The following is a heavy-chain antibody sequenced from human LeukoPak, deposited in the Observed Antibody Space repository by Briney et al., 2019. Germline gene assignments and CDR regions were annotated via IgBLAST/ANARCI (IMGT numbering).Heavy chain of an antibody. V-gene: IGHV4-34*01. CDR1: GGSFSGYY. D-gene: IGHD6-19*01. CDR3: ARALSRYSSGWYNY. CDR2: INHSGST. Sequence: ASETLSLTCAVYGGSFSGYYWSWIRQPPGKGLEWIGEINHSGSTNYNPSLKSRITLSVDTSKNQFSLKLSSVTAADTAVYYCARALSRYSSGWYNYWGQGTLVTVSS. J-gene: IGHJ4*02.